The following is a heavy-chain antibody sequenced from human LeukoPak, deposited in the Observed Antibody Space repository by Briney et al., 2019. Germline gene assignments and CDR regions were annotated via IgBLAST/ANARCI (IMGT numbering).Heavy chain of an antibody. CDR2: INWNGGST. V-gene: IGHV3-20*01. CDR1: GFTFDDYG. CDR3: ARGGYCSSTSCYLGDAFDI. J-gene: IGHJ3*02. Sequence: GGSLRLSCAASGFTFDDYGMSWVRQAPGKGLEWVSGINWNGGSTGYADSVKGRFTISRDNDKNSLYLQMNSLRAEDTALYHCARGGYCSSTSCYLGDAFDIWGQGTMVTASS. D-gene: IGHD2-2*01.